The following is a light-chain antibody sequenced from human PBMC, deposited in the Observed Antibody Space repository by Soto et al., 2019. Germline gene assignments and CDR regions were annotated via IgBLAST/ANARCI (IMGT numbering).Light chain of an antibody. CDR1: SSDIGTYNF. CDR3: AAWDDSLNGRV. J-gene: IGLJ1*01. CDR2: EVS. Sequence: QSVLTQPASVSGSPGQSVTISCTGTSSDIGTYNFVSWYQQLPGKAPKLIIYEVSNRPSGVSNRFSGSKSGNTASLTISGLQSEDEADYYCAAWDDSLNGRVFGTGTKVTVL. V-gene: IGLV2-14*01.